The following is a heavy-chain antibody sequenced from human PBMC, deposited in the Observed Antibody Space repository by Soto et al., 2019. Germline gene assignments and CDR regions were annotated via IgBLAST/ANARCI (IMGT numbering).Heavy chain of an antibody. V-gene: IGHV3-30-3*01. Sequence: QVQLVESAGGVVQPGRSLRLSCAASGFPFSSYAMHWVRQAPGKGLEWLAVISYEGSSKSYADSGKGRFTISRDNSKNTVYLQMSSLRTEDTAVYYCARNIDDDYGEGVDFQRWCQGTLVTVSS. CDR1: GFPFSSYA. CDR3: ARNIDDDYGEGVDFQR. D-gene: IGHD4-17*01. CDR2: ISYEGSSK. J-gene: IGHJ1*01.